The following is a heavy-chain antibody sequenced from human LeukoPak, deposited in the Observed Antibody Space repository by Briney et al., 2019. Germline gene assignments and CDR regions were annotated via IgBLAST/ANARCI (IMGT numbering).Heavy chain of an antibody. CDR1: GFTFSTYA. CDR2: ISGSGGST. D-gene: IGHD6-13*01. CDR3: AKAIAAAVTGNTFDI. Sequence: PGGSLRLSCAASGFTFSTYAMSWVRQAPGKGLEWVSTISGSGGSTYYADSVKGRFTISRDNSKNTLYLQMNSLGAEDTALYYCAKAIAAAVTGNTFDIWGRGTMVTVSS. V-gene: IGHV3-23*01. J-gene: IGHJ3*02.